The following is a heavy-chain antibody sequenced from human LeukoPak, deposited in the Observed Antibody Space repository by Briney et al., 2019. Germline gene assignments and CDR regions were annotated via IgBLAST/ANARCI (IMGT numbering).Heavy chain of an antibody. D-gene: IGHD6-19*01. J-gene: IGHJ4*02. Sequence: PGGSLRLSXAASGFTFSDNGMHWVRQAPGKGLEWVAVIWYDGSNKYYADSVKGRFTISRDNSKNTLYLQMNSLRAEDTAVYYCAKGYSSGWYYFDYWGQGTLVTVSS. CDR3: AKGYSSGWYYFDY. CDR2: IWYDGSNK. V-gene: IGHV3-33*06. CDR1: GFTFSDNG.